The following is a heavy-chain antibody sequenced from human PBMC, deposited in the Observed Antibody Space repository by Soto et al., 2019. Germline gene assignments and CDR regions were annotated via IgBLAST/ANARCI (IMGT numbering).Heavy chain of an antibody. V-gene: IGHV3-30-3*01. CDR1: GFTFSSYA. D-gene: IGHD1-26*01. J-gene: IGHJ6*02. Sequence: GGSLRLSCAASGFTFSSYAMHWVRQAPGKGLEWVAVISYDGSNKYYADSVKGRFTISRDNSKNTLYLQMNSLRAEDTAVYYCARGEVGATIYYYYGMDVQGQGPTGTVSS. CDR3: ARGEVGATIYYYYGMDV. CDR2: ISYDGSNK.